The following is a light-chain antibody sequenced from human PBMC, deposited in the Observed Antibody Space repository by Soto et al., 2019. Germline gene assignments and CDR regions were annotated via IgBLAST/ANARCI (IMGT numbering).Light chain of an antibody. CDR2: EVS. J-gene: IGLJ2*01. CDR3: SSYSGSNMVV. Sequence: QSALTQPPSASGSPGQSVTISCTGTSSDVGGYNYVSWYQQHPGKAPKLMIYEVSKRPSGVPDRFSGSKSGNTASLTVSGLQVEDEADYYCSSYSGSNMVVFGGGTKLTVL. CDR1: SSDVGGYNY. V-gene: IGLV2-8*01.